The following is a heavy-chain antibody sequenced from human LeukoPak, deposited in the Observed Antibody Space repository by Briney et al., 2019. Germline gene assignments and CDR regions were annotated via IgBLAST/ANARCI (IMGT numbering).Heavy chain of an antibody. CDR2: VYYSGTT. Sequence: SETLSLTCTVSGGSISGSSYYWGWIRQPPGKGLEWIGSVYYSGTTYYNPSLKSRVTISVDTSKNQFSLKLSSVTAADTAVNYCARQDTITTPGVDYWGQGTPVTVSS. V-gene: IGHV4-39*01. CDR1: GGSISGSSYY. CDR3: ARQDTITTPGVDY. J-gene: IGHJ4*02. D-gene: IGHD3-3*01.